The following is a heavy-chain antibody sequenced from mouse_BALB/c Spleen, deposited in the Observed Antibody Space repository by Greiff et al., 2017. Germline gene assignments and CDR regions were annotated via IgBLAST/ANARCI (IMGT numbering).Heavy chain of an antibody. Sequence: EVNLVESGGGLVKPGGSLKLSCAASGFTFSSYAMSWVRQTPEKRLEWVATISSGGSYTYYPDSVKGRFTISRDNAKNTLYLQMSSLRSEDTAMYYCARPKFITTADWFAYGGQGTLVTVSA. CDR2: ISSGGSYT. D-gene: IGHD1-2*01. V-gene: IGHV5-9-3*01. J-gene: IGHJ3*01. CDR3: ARPKFITTADWFAY. CDR1: GFTFSSYA.